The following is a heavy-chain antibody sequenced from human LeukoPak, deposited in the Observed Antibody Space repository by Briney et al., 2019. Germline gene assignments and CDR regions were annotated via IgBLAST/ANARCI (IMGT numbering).Heavy chain of an antibody. CDR1: GYSFSDYY. V-gene: IGHV1-2*02. CDR2: INPNSGGT. CDR3: ARDSTPLVVITTFDY. J-gene: IGHJ4*02. D-gene: IGHD3-22*01. Sequence: GASVKVSCTASGYSFSDYYIHWLRQAPGQGLEWMGWINPNSGGTNYAQKFQGRVTMTRDTSISTAYMELSRLRSDDTAVYYCARDSTPLVVITTFDYWGQGTLVTVSS.